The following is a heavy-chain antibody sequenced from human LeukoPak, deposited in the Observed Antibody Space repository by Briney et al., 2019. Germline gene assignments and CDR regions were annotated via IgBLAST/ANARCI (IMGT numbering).Heavy chain of an antibody. CDR3: ARDGGKGWLWFDY. V-gene: IGHV4-59*01. CDR1: GGSISSYY. CDR2: IYFSGSP. D-gene: IGHD3-9*01. Sequence: SETLSLTCTVSGGSISSYYWSWIRQPPGKGLEYIGYIYFSGSPNYSPSLKSRVTISVDTSKNQFSLKLSSVTAADTAVYYCARDGGKGWLWFDYWGQGTLVTVSS. J-gene: IGHJ4*02.